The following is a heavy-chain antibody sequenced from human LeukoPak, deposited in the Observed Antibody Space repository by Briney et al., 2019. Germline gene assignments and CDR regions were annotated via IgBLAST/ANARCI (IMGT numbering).Heavy chain of an antibody. CDR2: ISGSGGRT. V-gene: IGHV3-23*01. D-gene: IGHD3-9*01. CDR1: GFTFSSYA. CDR3: AKFVTGYSIVDAFDI. J-gene: IGHJ3*02. Sequence: GGSLRLSCAASGFTFSSYAMSWVRQAPGKGLEWVSAISGSGGRTYYADSVKGRFTISRDNSKNTLYLQMNSLRAEDTAVYYCAKFVTGYSIVDAFDIWGQGTMVTVSS.